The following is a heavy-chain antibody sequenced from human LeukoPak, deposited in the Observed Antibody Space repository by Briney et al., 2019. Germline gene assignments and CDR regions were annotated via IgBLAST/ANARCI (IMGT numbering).Heavy chain of an antibody. J-gene: IGHJ3*01. V-gene: IGHV1-2*02. CDR3: ARVKMMEGGPYVPRTDAFDV. CDR2: IKPNNGDT. Sequence: ASVKVSCKASGYTFTGHYMHWVRQAPGQGLEWMGWIKPNNGDTNYAPKFQGRVTMTRDTSISTAYMELSGLRSDDSALYYCARVKMMEGGPYVPRTDAFDVWGQGTMVTVSS. CDR1: GYTFTGHY. D-gene: IGHD1-14*01.